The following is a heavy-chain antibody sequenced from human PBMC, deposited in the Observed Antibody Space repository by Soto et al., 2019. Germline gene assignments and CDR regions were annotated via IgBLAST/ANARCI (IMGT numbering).Heavy chain of an antibody. J-gene: IGHJ4*02. CDR1: GFTVSSNY. V-gene: IGHV3-66*01. CDR3: ARENYFDY. CDR2: LYSGGST. Sequence: PGGSLRLSCAASGFTVSSNYMSWVRQAPGKGLEWVSVLYSGGSTYYADSVKGRFTISRDNAKKSLYLQMNSLRAEDTAVYYCARENYFDYWGQGTLVTVSS.